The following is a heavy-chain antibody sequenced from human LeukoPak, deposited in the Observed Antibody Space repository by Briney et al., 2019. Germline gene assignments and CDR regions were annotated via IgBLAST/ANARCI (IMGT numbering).Heavy chain of an antibody. Sequence: GGSLRLSCAASGFTFSNAWMSWVRQAPGKGLEWVGRIKSKTDDATTDYAAPVKGRFTISRDDSKNTLYLQMNSLKTEDTAVYYCTTVGCCTNGVCYTDFDYWGQGTLVTVSS. J-gene: IGHJ4*02. D-gene: IGHD2-8*01. CDR1: GFTFSNAW. V-gene: IGHV3-15*01. CDR2: IKSKTDDATT. CDR3: TTVGCCTNGVCYTDFDY.